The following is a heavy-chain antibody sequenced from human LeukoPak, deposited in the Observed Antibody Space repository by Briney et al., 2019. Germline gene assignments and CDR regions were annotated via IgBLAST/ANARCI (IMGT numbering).Heavy chain of an antibody. J-gene: IGHJ4*02. Sequence: SETLSLTCAVYGGSFSGYYWSWIRQPPGKGLEWIGEINHSGSTNYNPSLKSRVTISVDTSKNQFSLKLSSVTAADTAVYYCASEPIAARLYYFDYWGQGTLVTVSS. V-gene: IGHV4-34*01. CDR3: ASEPIAARLYYFDY. CDR2: INHSGST. CDR1: GGSFSGYY. D-gene: IGHD6-6*01.